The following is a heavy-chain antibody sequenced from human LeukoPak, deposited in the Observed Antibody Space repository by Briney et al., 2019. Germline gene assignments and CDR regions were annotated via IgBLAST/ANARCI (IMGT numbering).Heavy chain of an antibody. J-gene: IGHJ4*02. Sequence: SVKVSCKASGGTFSSYAISWVRQAPGQGLEWMGRIIPILGIAHYAQKFHGRVTITADKSTSTAYMELSSVRCEDTAVYYCASVGGGLPFDYWGQGTLVTVSS. CDR1: GGTFSSYA. D-gene: IGHD2-21*02. V-gene: IGHV1-69*04. CDR2: IIPILGIA. CDR3: ASVGGGLPFDY.